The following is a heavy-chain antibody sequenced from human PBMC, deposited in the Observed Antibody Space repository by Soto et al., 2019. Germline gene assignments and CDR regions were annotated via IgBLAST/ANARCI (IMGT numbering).Heavy chain of an antibody. Sequence: PGGSLRLSCAASGFSFRGFSMHWVRQASGKGLEWVGRIREKGNSYATGYGASVKGRFTISRDDSKNTAYLQMNSLKTEDTAIYYCTSWSDGLDPWGQGTLVTVSS. J-gene: IGHJ5*02. V-gene: IGHV3-73*01. CDR3: TSWSDGLDP. CDR1: GFSFRGFS. CDR2: IREKGNSYAT.